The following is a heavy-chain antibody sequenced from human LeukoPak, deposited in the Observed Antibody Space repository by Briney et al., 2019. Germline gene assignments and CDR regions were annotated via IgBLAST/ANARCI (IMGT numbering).Heavy chain of an antibody. CDR3: ARGYSYTNFDY. CDR1: GGSISSYY. V-gene: IGHV4-59*12. J-gene: IGHJ4*02. Sequence: PSETLSLTCTVSGGSISSYYWSWIRQPPGKGLEWIGYIYYSGGTNYNPSLKSRVTISLDASENQFSLKLSSVTAADTAVYYCARGYSYTNFDYWGQGTLVTVSS. CDR2: IYYSGGT. D-gene: IGHD5-18*01.